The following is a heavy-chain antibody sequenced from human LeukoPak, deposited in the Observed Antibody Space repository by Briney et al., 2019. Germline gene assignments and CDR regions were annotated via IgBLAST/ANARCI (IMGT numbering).Heavy chain of an antibody. V-gene: IGHV3-20*04. Sequence: GGSLRLSCAASGFTLDDYGMSWVRQVPGKGLEWVSGINWNGGSTGYADSVKGRFTISRDNAKNSLYLQINSLRVEDTAVYYCARDGRCGGDCYASWGQGTLVTVSS. CDR1: GFTLDDYG. CDR2: INWNGGST. D-gene: IGHD2-21*02. CDR3: ARDGRCGGDCYAS. J-gene: IGHJ4*02.